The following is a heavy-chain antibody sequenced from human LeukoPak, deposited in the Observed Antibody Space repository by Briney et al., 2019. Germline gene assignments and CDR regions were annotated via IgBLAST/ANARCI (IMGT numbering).Heavy chain of an antibody. CDR3: ARRAYYYDSSGYYSWFDP. CDR1: GGSISSYY. CDR2: IYYSGST. J-gene: IGHJ5*02. Sequence: SETLSLTCTVSGGSISSYYWSWIRQPPGKGLEWIGYIYYSGSTNYNPSLKSRVTISVDTSKNQFSLKLSSVTAADTAVYYCARRAYYYDSSGYYSWFDPWGQGTLVTVSS. V-gene: IGHV4-59*01. D-gene: IGHD3-22*01.